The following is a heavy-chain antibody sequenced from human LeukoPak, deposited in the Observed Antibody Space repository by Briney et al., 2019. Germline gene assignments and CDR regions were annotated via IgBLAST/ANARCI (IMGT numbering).Heavy chain of an antibody. D-gene: IGHD3-3*01. Sequence: GGSLRLSCAASGFTFSIYAMSWVRQAPGKGLGWVSAIGGRTDTTYYADSVKGRFTISRDNSKNTLYLQMNSLRAEDTAVYYCANSPRILWFDPWGQGTLVTDSS. V-gene: IGHV3-23*01. J-gene: IGHJ5*02. CDR3: ANSPRILWFDP. CDR2: IGGRTDTT. CDR1: GFTFSIYA.